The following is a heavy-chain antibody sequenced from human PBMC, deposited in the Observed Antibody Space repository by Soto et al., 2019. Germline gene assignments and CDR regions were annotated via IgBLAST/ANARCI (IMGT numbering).Heavy chain of an antibody. Sequence: GGSLRLSCAASGFTFSSYGMHWVRQAPGKGLEWVAVISYDGSNKYYADSVKGRFTISRDNSKNTLYLQMNSLRAEDTAVYYGARPSRGWENWFDPWGQGTLVTVSS. D-gene: IGHD6-19*01. CDR3: ARPSRGWENWFDP. CDR1: GFTFSSYG. V-gene: IGHV3-30*03. CDR2: ISYDGSNK. J-gene: IGHJ5*02.